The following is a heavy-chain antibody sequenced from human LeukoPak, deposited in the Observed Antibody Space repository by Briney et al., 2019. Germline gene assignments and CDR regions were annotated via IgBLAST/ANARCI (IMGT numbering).Heavy chain of an antibody. CDR3: ARNDLWSTYPIKNWFDF. V-gene: IGHV4-61*02. J-gene: IGHJ5*01. D-gene: IGHD3-3*01. Sequence: PSQTLSLTCTVSGGSISSGSYYWSWIRQPAGKGLEWIGRIYTSGSTNYNPSLKSRVTISVDTSKNQFSLRLSSVTAADTAVYYCARNDLWSTYPIKNWFDFWGQGTLVTVSS. CDR1: GGSISSGSYY. CDR2: IYTSGST.